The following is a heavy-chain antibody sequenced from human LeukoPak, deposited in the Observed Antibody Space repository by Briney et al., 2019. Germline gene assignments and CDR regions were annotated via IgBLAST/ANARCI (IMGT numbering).Heavy chain of an antibody. CDR2: ISSSGSTI. CDR3: ARDAAAARRAYYFDY. V-gene: IGHV3-48*03. Sequence: GGSLRLSCAASGFTFSSYEMNWVRQAPGKGLEWVSYISSSGSTIYYADSVKGRFTFSRDDAKNSLYLQMNSLRAEDTAVYYCARDAAAARRAYYFDYWGQGTLVTVSS. CDR1: GFTFSSYE. D-gene: IGHD6-6*01. J-gene: IGHJ4*02.